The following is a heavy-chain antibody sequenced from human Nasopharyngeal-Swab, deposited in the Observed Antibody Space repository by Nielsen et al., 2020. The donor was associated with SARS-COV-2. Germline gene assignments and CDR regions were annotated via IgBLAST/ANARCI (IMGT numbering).Heavy chain of an antibody. Sequence: GESLKISYAASGFTFSSYSMNWVRQAPGKGLEWVSYISSSSSTIYYADSVKGRFTISRDNAKNSLYLQMNSLRAEDTAVYYCARRYSGYEDYFDYWGQGTLVTVSS. J-gene: IGHJ4*02. CDR3: ARRYSGYEDYFDY. V-gene: IGHV3-48*04. CDR2: ISSSSSTI. CDR1: GFTFSSYS. D-gene: IGHD5-12*01.